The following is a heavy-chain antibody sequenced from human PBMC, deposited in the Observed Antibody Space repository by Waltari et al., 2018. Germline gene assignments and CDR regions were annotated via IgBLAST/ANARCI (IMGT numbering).Heavy chain of an antibody. CDR3: AREGDCSGGSCYPRHRFDY. CDR1: GGTFSSYA. D-gene: IGHD2-15*01. Sequence: QVQLVQSGAEVKKPGSSVKVSCKASGGTFSSYAISWVRQAPGQGLEWMGGIIPILGIANDAQKFQGRVTMTADESTSTAYMELSSLRSEDTAVYYCAREGDCSGGSCYPRHRFDYWGQGTLVTVSS. CDR2: IIPILGIA. J-gene: IGHJ4*02. V-gene: IGHV1-69*04.